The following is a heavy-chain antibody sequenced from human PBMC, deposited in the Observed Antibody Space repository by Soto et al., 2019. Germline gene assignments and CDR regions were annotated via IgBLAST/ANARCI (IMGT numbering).Heavy chain of an antibody. V-gene: IGHV4-34*01. Sequence: PSETMSLTCAVYGGSISGYYWSWISKTTGKGLEWIGEINHSGSTNYNPSLKSRVTISADTSKNQFSLKLSSVTAADTAVYYCARGQLRYFDWPLDYWGQGTLVTVSS. D-gene: IGHD3-9*01. J-gene: IGHJ4*02. CDR2: INHSGST. CDR3: ARGQLRYFDWPLDY. CDR1: GGSISGYY.